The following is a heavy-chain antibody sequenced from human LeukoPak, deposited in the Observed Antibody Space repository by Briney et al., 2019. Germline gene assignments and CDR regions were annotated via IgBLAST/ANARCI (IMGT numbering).Heavy chain of an antibody. V-gene: IGHV3-21*01. CDR3: AREYTAMAYDY. Sequence: GGSLRLSWVASGFAFSDDSMNWVRQPPGKGLEWVSSISSTSNYIYYADSVKGRFTISRDNAKNSLFLQMNNLRVDDSAVYYCAREYTAMAYDYWGQGNLVTVSS. D-gene: IGHD5-18*01. CDR1: GFAFSDDS. J-gene: IGHJ4*02. CDR2: ISSTSNYI.